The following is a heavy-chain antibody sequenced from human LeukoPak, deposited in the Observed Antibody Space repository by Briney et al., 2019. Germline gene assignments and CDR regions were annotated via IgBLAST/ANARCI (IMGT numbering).Heavy chain of an antibody. D-gene: IGHD6-13*01. J-gene: IGHJ5*02. CDR1: GFTFSSYW. V-gene: IGHV3-7*01. Sequence: PGGSLRLSCAASGFTFSSYWMSWVRQAPGKGLEWVANIKQDGSEKYYVDSVKGRFTISRDNAKNSLYLQTNSLRAEDTAVYYCARGSAAAGTYWFDPWGQGTLVTVSS. CDR2: IKQDGSEK. CDR3: ARGSAAAGTYWFDP.